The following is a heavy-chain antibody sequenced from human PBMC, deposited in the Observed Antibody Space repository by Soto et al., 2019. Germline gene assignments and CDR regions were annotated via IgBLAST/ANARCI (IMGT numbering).Heavy chain of an antibody. CDR3: AHHPYYGLGSYSFDY. D-gene: IGHD3-10*01. V-gene: IGHV2-5*02. J-gene: IGHJ4*02. CDR2: IYWDDDK. CDR1: GFSLTTSGVG. Sequence: QITLKESGPRLVRPTQTLTLTCTFSGFSLTTSGVGVGWIRQPPGKALEWLAVIYWDDDKRYSSSLKSRLTITKDTSKNQVVLTMTNMDPVDTATYYCAHHPYYGLGSYSFDYWGQGTQVTVSS.